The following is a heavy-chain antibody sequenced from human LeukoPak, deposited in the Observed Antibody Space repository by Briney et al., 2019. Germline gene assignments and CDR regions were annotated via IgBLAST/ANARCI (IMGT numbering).Heavy chain of an antibody. Sequence: SETLSLTCAVYGGSFSGYYWSWIRQPPGKGLEWLGEINHSGSTNYNPSLKSRVTISVDTSKNQFSLKLSSVTAADTAVYYCARGHHTRTIVVVPAAIGDDAFDIWGQGTMVTVSS. D-gene: IGHD2-2*02. CDR1: GGSFSGYY. CDR2: INHSGST. CDR3: ARGHHTRTIVVVPAAIGDDAFDI. V-gene: IGHV4-34*01. J-gene: IGHJ3*02.